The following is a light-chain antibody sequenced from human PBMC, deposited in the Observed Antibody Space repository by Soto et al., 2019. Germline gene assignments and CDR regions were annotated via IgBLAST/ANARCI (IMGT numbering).Light chain of an antibody. J-gene: IGKJ1*01. V-gene: IGKV1-5*03. CDR2: KAS. CDR3: QHYSSVWA. Sequence: DIQMTQSPSTLSASIWDRVTITCRASQSISTRLAWYQQKPGKAPKLLIYKASTLKSGVPSRFSGSGSGKEFTLTINSLQPDDFATYYCQHYSSVWAFGQGTKVDIK. CDR1: QSISTR.